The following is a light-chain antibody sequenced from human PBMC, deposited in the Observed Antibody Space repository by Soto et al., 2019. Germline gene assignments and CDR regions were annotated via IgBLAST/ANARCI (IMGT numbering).Light chain of an antibody. J-gene: IGLJ3*02. V-gene: IGLV2-8*01. Sequence: QSALTQPPSASGSPGQSVTISCTGTSSDVGGYNYVSWYQQHPGKAPTLMIYEVSKRPSGVPDRFSGSNSGNTASLTVSGLQADGEADYYCSSYAGSNNMVFGGGTKLTVL. CDR3: SSYAGSNNMV. CDR1: SSDVGGYNY. CDR2: EVS.